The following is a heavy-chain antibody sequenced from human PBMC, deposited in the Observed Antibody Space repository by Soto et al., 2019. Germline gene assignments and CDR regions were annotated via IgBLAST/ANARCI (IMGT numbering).Heavy chain of an antibody. J-gene: IGHJ2*01. Sequence: GGSHRLSSTASGFNFGSYAMSWVRQAPGKGLEWVAAINRSGSGKYYADSVKGRFTISRDNSKNTLYLQMNSLRAEDTAVYYCARVWLPYWYFDLWGRGTLVTVSS. CDR2: INRSGSGK. CDR1: GFNFGSYA. V-gene: IGHV3-23*01. CDR3: ARVWLPYWYFDL. D-gene: IGHD5-12*01.